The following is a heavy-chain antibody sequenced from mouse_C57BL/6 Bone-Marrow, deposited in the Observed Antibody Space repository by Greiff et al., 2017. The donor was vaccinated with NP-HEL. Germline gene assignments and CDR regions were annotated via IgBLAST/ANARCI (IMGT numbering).Heavy chain of an antibody. V-gene: IGHV2-2*01. CDR1: GFSLTSYG. Sequence: VKLVESGPGLVQPSQSLSITCTVSGFSLTSYGVHWVRQSPGKGLEWLGVIWSGGSTDYNAAFISRLSISKDNSKSQVFFKMNSLQADDTAIYYCATSAYYSNYNYYFDYWGQGTTLTVSS. D-gene: IGHD2-5*01. CDR3: ATSAYYSNYNYYFDY. J-gene: IGHJ2*01. CDR2: IWSGGST.